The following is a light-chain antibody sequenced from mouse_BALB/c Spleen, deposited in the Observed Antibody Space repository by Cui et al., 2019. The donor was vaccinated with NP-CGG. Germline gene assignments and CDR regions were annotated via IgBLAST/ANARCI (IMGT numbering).Light chain of an antibody. V-gene: IGLV1*01. CDR1: TGAVTTNNY. Sequence: QAVLTQQSAPTTSPGEIVTLTCRSSTGAVTTNNYANWVQEKPDHLFTGLIGGTNNRAPGLPARFSGSLIGDKAALTITGAQTEDEAIYFCALWYSNHWVFGGGTKLTVL. J-gene: IGLJ1*01. CDR3: ALWYSNHWV. CDR2: GTN.